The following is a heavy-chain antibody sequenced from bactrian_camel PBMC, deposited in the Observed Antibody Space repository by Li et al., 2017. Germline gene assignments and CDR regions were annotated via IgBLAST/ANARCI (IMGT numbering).Heavy chain of an antibody. D-gene: IGHD7*01. CDR2: TISSDGST. V-gene: IGHV3S63*01. J-gene: IGHJ4*01. Sequence: QVQLVESGGGSVQAGGSLSLSCTATGLIFDDSDMGYYRQAPGNECELVSTISSDGSTYFADSVKGRFTISRDNAKNTVHLQMNNLKAEDTAIYYCAADVGMMSGDCRPYLLGPGDPGHRL. CDR1: GLIFDDSD. CDR3: AADVGMMSGDCRPYL.